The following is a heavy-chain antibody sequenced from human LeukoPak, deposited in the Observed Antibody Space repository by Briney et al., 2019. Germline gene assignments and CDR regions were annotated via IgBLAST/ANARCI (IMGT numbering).Heavy chain of an antibody. J-gene: IGHJ4*02. Sequence: GGSLRLSCAASGFTFSSYGMHWVRQAPGKGLEWVAVIWYDGSNKYYADSVKGLFTISRDNSKNTLYLQMNSLRAEDTAVYYCARDSIAAAGIDYWGQGTLVTVS. V-gene: IGHV3-33*01. D-gene: IGHD6-13*01. CDR2: IWYDGSNK. CDR3: ARDSIAAAGIDY. CDR1: GFTFSSYG.